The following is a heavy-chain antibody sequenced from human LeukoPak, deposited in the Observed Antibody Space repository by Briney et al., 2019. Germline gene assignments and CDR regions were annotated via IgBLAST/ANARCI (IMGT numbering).Heavy chain of an antibody. J-gene: IGHJ3*02. CDR1: GGTFSSYA. V-gene: IGHV1-69*13. CDR2: IIPIFGTA. Sequence: GASVKVSCKASGGTFSSYAISWVRQAPGQGLEWMGGIIPIFGTANHAQKFQGRVTITADESTSTAYMELSSLRSEDTAVYYCARESRATGAFDIWGQGTMVTVSS. CDR3: ARESRATGAFDI.